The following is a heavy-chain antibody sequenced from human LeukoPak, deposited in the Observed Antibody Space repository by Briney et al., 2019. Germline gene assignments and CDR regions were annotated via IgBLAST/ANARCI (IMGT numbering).Heavy chain of an antibody. CDR1: GGSISSYY. V-gene: IGHV4-59*01. D-gene: IGHD3-22*01. CDR3: ARHTELGGYDY. J-gene: IGHJ4*02. Sequence: PSETLSLTCTVSGGSISSYYWSWIRQPPGKGLEWIGYIYYSGSTNYNPSLKSRVTISVDTSKNQFSLKLSSVTAADTAVYYCARHTELGGYDYWGQGTLVTVSS. CDR2: IYYSGST.